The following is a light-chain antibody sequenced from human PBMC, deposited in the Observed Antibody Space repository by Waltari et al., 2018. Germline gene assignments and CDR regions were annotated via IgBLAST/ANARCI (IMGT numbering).Light chain of an antibody. V-gene: IGKV1-17*01. J-gene: IGKJ2*03. Sequence: DIQMTQSPSSLSASAGDRVTISCRASQDIITNLNWFQQKPGKAPKRLIYAASTLGSGVPSRFSGSGSGTDFTLTISSLQPEDFATYYCLQYNSNPHSFGQGTKVEIK. CDR1: QDIITN. CDR2: AAS. CDR3: LQYNSNPHS.